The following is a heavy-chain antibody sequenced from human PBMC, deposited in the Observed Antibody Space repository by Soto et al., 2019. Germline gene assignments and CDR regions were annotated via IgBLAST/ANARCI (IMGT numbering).Heavy chain of an antibody. Sequence: QVQLVESGGGGVPPGRSVRLSCAASVFIFKMLGMQWLRHSTGEGVEGVAVISYDGRNRIYADSVKGRFTISRDDSQNTLFLEMNSLRPEDTAVYYCGKAVDITVRGVPPSDYWGQGTLVTVSS. CDR3: GKAVDITVRGVPPSDY. CDR1: VFIFKMLG. V-gene: IGHV3-30*18. CDR2: ISYDGRNR. J-gene: IGHJ4*02. D-gene: IGHD3-10*01.